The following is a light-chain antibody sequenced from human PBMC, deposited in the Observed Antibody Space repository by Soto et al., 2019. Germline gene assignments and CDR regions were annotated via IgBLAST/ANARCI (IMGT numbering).Light chain of an antibody. J-gene: IGKJ1*01. CDR1: QSVSSY. V-gene: IGKV3-11*01. CDR3: QKRSNWPPT. Sequence: EIVLTQSPATLSLSPGERATLSCRASQSVSSYLAWYQQKPGQAPRLLIYDASNRATGIPARFSGSGSGTDFTLTISSLGPEDFAVYYCQKRSNWPPTFGQGTKVEIK. CDR2: DAS.